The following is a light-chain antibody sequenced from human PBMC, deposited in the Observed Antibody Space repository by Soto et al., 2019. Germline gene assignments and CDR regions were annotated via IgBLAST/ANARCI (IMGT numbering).Light chain of an antibody. CDR2: AAS. Sequence: DIQMTQSPPDMSASVGAGVTITCRASQGISNGLAWFQQKPGQVPKRLIYAASSLQSGVPSSFSVSGSGTECKLTITNLQPEDSATYYCLQHNDYPRTFGQATKVEI. J-gene: IGKJ1*01. V-gene: IGKV1-17*03. CDR1: QGISNG. CDR3: LQHNDYPRT.